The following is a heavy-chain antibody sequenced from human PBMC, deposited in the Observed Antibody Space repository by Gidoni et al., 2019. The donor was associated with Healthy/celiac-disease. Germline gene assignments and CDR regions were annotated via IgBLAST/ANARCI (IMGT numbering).Heavy chain of an antibody. CDR1: GFTFSSYA. D-gene: IGHD1-26*01. Sequence: EAQLLESGGGLVQPGGSLRLSCAASGFTFSSYAMTWVRHAPGKGLEWVASISGGGVSTYYADSVKGRFTISRDNSKNTLYLQMNSLRADDTAMYFCASSPSGTYSSGFWGQGTLVTVSS. J-gene: IGHJ4*02. CDR2: ISGGGVST. V-gene: IGHV3-23*01. CDR3: ASSPSGTYSSGF.